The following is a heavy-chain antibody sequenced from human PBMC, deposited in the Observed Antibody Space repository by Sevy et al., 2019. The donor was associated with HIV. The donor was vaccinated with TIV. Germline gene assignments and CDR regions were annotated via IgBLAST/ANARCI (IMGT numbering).Heavy chain of an antibody. CDR2: VDNDGSGT. CDR1: GFTFTNYW. CDR3: TRDMYGIDY. V-gene: IGHV3-74*01. J-gene: IGHJ4*02. D-gene: IGHD2-8*01. Sequence: GGSLRLSCAASGFTFTNYWMHWVRQAPGKGLVWVSRVDNDGSGTNYADSVKGRFTISRDNAKNTVYLQMNSLRAEDTAVYYITRDMYGIDYWGQGTLVTVSS.